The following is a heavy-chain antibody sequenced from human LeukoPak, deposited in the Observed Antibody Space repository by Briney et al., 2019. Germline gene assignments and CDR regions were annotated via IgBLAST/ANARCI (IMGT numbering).Heavy chain of an antibody. CDR2: IYYRGST. CDR1: GGSISSYY. J-gene: IGHJ4*02. V-gene: IGHV4-30-4*01. CDR3: ARGRTYYFDY. Sequence: SETLSLTCTVSGGSISSYYWSWIRQPPGQGLEWIGYIYYRGSTYYNPSLKSRVIISVDTSKNQFSLKLSSMTAADTAVYYCARGRTYYFDYWGQGTQVTVSS.